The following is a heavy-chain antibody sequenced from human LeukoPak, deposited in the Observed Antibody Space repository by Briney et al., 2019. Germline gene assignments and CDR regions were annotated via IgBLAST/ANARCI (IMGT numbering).Heavy chain of an antibody. CDR2: IIPIFGTA. Sequence: SVKVSCKASGGTFSSYAINWVRQAPGQGLEWMGGIIPIFGTANYAQKFQGRVTITADESTSTAYMELSSLRSEDTAIYYCARDHGIVGATTRGKFDYWGQGTLVTVSS. J-gene: IGHJ4*02. CDR3: ARDHGIVGATTRGKFDY. CDR1: GGTFSSYA. V-gene: IGHV1-69*01. D-gene: IGHD1-26*01.